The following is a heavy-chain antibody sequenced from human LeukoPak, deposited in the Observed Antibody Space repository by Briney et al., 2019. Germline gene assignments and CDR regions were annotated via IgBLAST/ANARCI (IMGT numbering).Heavy chain of an antibody. CDR1: GFTFDDYA. CDR2: ISWNSGSI. V-gene: IGHV3-9*01. Sequence: GGSLRLSCAASGFTFDDYAMHWVRQAPGKGLEWVSGISWNSGSIGYADSVKGRFTISRDNAKNSLYLQMNSLRAEDTAVYYCARVARGYYFDYWGQGTLVTVSS. CDR3: ARVARGYYFDY. J-gene: IGHJ4*02. D-gene: IGHD5-12*01.